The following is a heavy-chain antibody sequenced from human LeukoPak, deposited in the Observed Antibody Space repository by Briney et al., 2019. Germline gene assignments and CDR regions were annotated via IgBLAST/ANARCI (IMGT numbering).Heavy chain of an antibody. CDR1: GGSISSGDYF. J-gene: IGHJ4*02. Sequence: SQTLSLTCTVSGGSISSGDYFWSWIRQPPGKGLEWIGYIYYSVSTYYNPALKSRVTISVDTSKNKFSLKLSSVPAADTAVYYCARDTTDDSSGYSIFDYWGQGTLVTVSS. CDR2: IYYSVST. D-gene: IGHD3-22*01. V-gene: IGHV4-30-4*08. CDR3: ARDTTDDSSGYSIFDY.